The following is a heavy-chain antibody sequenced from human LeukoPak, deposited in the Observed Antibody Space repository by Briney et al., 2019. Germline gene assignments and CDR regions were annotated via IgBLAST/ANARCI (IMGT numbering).Heavy chain of an antibody. D-gene: IGHD2-15*01. CDR3: ARGTAMVAAID. CDR2: IIPIFGTA. V-gene: IGHV1-69*05. Sequence: ASVKVSCKASGYTFTSYGISWVRQAPGQGLEWMGRIIPIFGTANYAQKFQGRVTITTDESTSTAYMELSSLRSEDTAVYYCARGTAMVAAIDWDQGALVTVSS. CDR1: GYTFTSYG. J-gene: IGHJ4*02.